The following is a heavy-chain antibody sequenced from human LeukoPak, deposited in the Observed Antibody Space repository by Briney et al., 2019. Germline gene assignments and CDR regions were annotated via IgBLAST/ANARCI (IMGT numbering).Heavy chain of an antibody. D-gene: IGHD3/OR15-3a*01. CDR2: INPNSGGT. J-gene: IGHJ4*02. CDR3: AKDLSSGTGRGFDY. Sequence: ASVKVSCKASGYTFTSYDINWVRQAPGQGLEWMGWINPNSGGTNYAQKFQGRVTMTRDTSISTAYMELSRLRSDDTAVYYCAKDLSSGTGRGFDYWGQGTLASVSS. V-gene: IGHV1-2*02. CDR1: GYTFTSYD.